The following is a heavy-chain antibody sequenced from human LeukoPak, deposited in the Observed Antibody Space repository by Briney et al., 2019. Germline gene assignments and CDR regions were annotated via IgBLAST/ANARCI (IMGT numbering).Heavy chain of an antibody. CDR2: ISSNGSTI. CDR1: GFTFSDYY. V-gene: IGHV3-11*01. CDR3: ARDSYDILTGYYIPKPFDY. J-gene: IGHJ4*02. D-gene: IGHD3-9*01. Sequence: GGSLRLSCAASGFTFSDYYMSWIRQAPGKGLEWVSYISSNGSTIYYADSVKGRFTISRDNAKNSLYLQMNSLRAEDTAVYYCARDSYDILTGYYIPKPFDYWGQGTLVTVSS.